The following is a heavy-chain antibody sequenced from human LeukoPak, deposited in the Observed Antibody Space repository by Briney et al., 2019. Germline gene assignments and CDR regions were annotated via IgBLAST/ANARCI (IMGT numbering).Heavy chain of an antibody. V-gene: IGHV4-4*07. J-gene: IGHJ5*02. D-gene: IGHD1-7*01. Sequence: SETLSLTCTVSGDSIHSHFYGWIRQPAGKGLEWIGRTHTNGNTLYNPSLKSRVTMSVDTSKSQFSLRLTSVTAADTAFYYCVRGNYTDGGRNWFDPRGQGILVTVSS. CDR2: THTNGNT. CDR1: GDSIHSHF. CDR3: VRGNYTDGGRNWFDP.